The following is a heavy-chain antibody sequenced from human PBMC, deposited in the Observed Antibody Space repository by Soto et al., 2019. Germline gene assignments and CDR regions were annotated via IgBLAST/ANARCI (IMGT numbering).Heavy chain of an antibody. V-gene: IGHV1-18*01. CDR2: ISAYNYNT. CDR1: GYTFTSYG. Sequence: QVQLVQSGAEVKKPGASVKVSCKASGYTFTSYGLSWVRQAPGQGLEWMGRISAYNYNTNYAQKLQGRVTMTTDTSTRTDYMELRSLRPDDPDVYYCARVVGALGRWFDPWGQGTLVTVSS. J-gene: IGHJ5*02. CDR3: ARVVGALGRWFDP. D-gene: IGHD1-26*01.